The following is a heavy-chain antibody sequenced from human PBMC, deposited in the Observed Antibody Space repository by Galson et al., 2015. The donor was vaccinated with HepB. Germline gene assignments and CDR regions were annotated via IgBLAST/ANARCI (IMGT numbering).Heavy chain of an antibody. CDR1: GFTVSKNY. CDR3: AKITYDSKESY. D-gene: IGHD3-22*01. CDR2: IYSGDTT. Sequence: SLRLSCAVSGFTVSKNYMSWVRQAPGKGLEWVSVIYSGDTTYYVDSVKGRFTISRDNSKNMLYLQMNSLRAEDTAVYYCAKITYDSKESYWGQGTLVTVSS. V-gene: IGHV3-53*01. J-gene: IGHJ4*02.